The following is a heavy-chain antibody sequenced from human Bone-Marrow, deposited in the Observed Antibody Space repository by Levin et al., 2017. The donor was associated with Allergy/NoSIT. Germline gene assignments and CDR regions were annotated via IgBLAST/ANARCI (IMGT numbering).Heavy chain of an antibody. D-gene: IGHD6-19*01. CDR3: AADRKAVAGNFDY. CDR1: GFTFTSSA. CDR2: IVVGSGNT. Sequence: SVKVSCKASGFTFTSSAVQWVRQARGQRLEWIGWIVVGSGNTNYAQKFQERVTITRDMSTSTAYMELSSLRSEDTAVYYCAADRKAVAGNFDYWGQGTLVTVSS. V-gene: IGHV1-58*01. J-gene: IGHJ4*02.